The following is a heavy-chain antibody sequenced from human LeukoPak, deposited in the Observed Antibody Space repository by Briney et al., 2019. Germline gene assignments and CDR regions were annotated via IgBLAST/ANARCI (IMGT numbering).Heavy chain of an antibody. CDR1: GFTFSSYE. CDR2: TSSSGSTI. CDR3: ARDGDYGDYVFDFDY. Sequence: PGGSLRLSCAASGFTFSSYEMNWVRQAPGKGLEWVSYTSSSGSTIYYADSVKGRFTISRDNAKNSLYLQMNSLRAEDTAVYYCARDGDYGDYVFDFDYWGQGTLVTVSS. V-gene: IGHV3-48*03. D-gene: IGHD4-17*01. J-gene: IGHJ4*02.